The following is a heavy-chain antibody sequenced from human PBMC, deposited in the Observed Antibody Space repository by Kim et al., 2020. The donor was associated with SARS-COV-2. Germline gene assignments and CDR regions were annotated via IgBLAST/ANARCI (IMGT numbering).Heavy chain of an antibody. D-gene: IGHD4-17*01. V-gene: IGHV1-2*02. J-gene: IGHJ1*01. CDR3: ARDQYGDFAEYFQH. Sequence: QKFQGRVTMTRDTSISTAYMELSRLRSDDTAVYYCARDQYGDFAEYFQHWGQGTLVTVSS.